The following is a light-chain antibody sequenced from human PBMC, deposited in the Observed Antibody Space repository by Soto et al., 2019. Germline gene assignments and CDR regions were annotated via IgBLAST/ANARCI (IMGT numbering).Light chain of an antibody. CDR2: GAS. CDR1: QSVSSSY. CDR3: QQYWISPPYT. V-gene: IGKV3-20*01. J-gene: IGKJ2*01. Sequence: EIVLTQSPGILSLSPGERATLSCRASQSVSSSYLAWYQQKPGQAPRLLIYGASNRATGIPDRFSASGSKTDFTLTISRLEPEDFAVYYCQQYWISPPYTFGQGTKLEIK.